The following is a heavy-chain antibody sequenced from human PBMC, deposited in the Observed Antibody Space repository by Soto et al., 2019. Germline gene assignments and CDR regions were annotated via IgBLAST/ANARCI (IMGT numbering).Heavy chain of an antibody. V-gene: IGHV1-69*13. J-gene: IGHJ6*02. Sequence: GASVKVSCKASGGTFSSYAISWVRQAPGQGLEWMGGIIPIFGTANYAQKFQGRVTITADESTSTAYMELSSLRSEDTAVYYCARVPRYSSSSYYYYGMDVRGQGATVTVSS. CDR3: ARVPRYSSSSYYYYGMDV. CDR2: IIPIFGTA. CDR1: GGTFSSYA. D-gene: IGHD6-6*01.